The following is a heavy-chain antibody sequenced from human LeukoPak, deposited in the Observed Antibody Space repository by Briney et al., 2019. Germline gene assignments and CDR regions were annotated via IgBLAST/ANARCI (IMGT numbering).Heavy chain of an antibody. D-gene: IGHD3-16*01. J-gene: IGHJ6*03. CDR1: GYSISSGYY. V-gene: IGHV4-38-2*02. CDR3: ARGYDYVWGTAHYMDV. Sequence: SETLSLTCSVSGYSISSGYYWGWSRQPPGKGLEWIGSIYHSGSTYYNPSLKSRVTISVDTSKNQFSLKLSSVTAADTAVYYCARGYDYVWGTAHYMDVWGKGTTVTVSS. CDR2: IYHSGST.